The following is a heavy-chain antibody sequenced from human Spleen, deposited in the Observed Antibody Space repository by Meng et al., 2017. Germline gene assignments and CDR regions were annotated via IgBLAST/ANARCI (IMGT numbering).Heavy chain of an antibody. D-gene: IGHD5-18*01. CDR3: ARNVDTTIVYHAFHI. J-gene: IGHJ3*02. Sequence: ASVKVSCKASGYTFTRYDIHWVRQATGQGLEWMGGMKPNSGNTGYVQKFQGRVTITRNTSISRAYMVLSSLRSDDTAVYYCARNVDTTIVYHAFHIWGQGTMVTVSS. CDR1: GYTFTRYD. V-gene: IGHV1-8*03. CDR2: MKPNSGNT.